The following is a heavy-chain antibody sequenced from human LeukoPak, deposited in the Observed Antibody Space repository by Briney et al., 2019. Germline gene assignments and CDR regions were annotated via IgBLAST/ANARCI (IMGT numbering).Heavy chain of an antibody. V-gene: IGHV1-8*01. CDR3: ARGARTRWLLPYQTPNFDY. D-gene: IGHD3-22*01. J-gene: IGHJ4*02. Sequence: ASVKVSCKASGYTFTSYDINWVRQATGQGLEWMGWMNPNSGNTGYAQKFQGRVTMTRNTSISTAYMELSSLRSEDTAVYYCARGARTRWLLPYQTPNFDYWGQGTLVTVSS. CDR2: MNPNSGNT. CDR1: GYTFTSYD.